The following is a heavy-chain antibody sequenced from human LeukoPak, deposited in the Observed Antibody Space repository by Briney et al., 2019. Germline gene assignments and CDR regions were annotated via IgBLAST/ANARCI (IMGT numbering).Heavy chain of an antibody. CDR3: ARHVVGADAFDI. Sequence: PSETLSLTCDVNGGSLSGSYWSWIRQSPEKGLEWIGEINQSGNSNYNPSLKSRVTILVDTSKNQFSLKLSSVTAADTAVYYCARHVVGADAFDIWGQGTMVTVSS. J-gene: IGHJ3*02. CDR1: GGSLSGSY. CDR2: INQSGNS. D-gene: IGHD1-26*01. V-gene: IGHV4-34*01.